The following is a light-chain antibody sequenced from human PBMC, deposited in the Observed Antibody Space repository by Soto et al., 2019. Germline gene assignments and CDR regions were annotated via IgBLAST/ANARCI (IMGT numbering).Light chain of an antibody. V-gene: IGKV1-9*01. CDR1: QGISNY. CDR3: QQRHSYPIT. J-gene: IGKJ5*01. CDR2: TAS. Sequence: DIQLTQSASFLSASLGDRVTITWRASQGISNYLAWYQQKPGKAPNLLIHTASSLQTGVPSRFSGSGYGTEFTLTISSLQTEDFATYYCQQRHSYPITFGQGTRLEIK.